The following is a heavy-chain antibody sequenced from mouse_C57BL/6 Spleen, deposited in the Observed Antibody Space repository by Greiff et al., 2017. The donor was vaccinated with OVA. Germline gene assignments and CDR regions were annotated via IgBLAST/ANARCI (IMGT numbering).Heavy chain of an antibody. CDR3: ARQSTTVVATRAMDY. V-gene: IGHV5-6*01. J-gene: IGHJ4*01. CDR1: GFTFSSYG. D-gene: IGHD1-1*01. CDR2: ISSGGSYT. Sequence: EVQLVESGGDLVKPGGSLKLSCAASGFTFSSYGMSWVRQTPDKRLEWVATISSGGSYTYYPDSVKGRFTISRDNAKNTLYLQMSRLKSEDTAMYYCARQSTTVVATRAMDYWGQGTSVTVSS.